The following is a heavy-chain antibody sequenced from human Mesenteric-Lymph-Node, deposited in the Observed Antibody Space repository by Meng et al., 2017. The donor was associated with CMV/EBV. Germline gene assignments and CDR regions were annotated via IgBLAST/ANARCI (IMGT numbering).Heavy chain of an antibody. CDR2: MNQHGSEK. CDR3: ARDFGYSTFDY. V-gene: IGHV3-7*01. Sequence: GGSLRLSCAASGFTFSSYWMAWVRQAPGKGLEWVANMNQHGSEKNYVDSVKGRFTISRDNAKNSLYLQMNSLRAEDTAVYYCARDFGYSTFDYWGLGTLVTVSS. CDR1: GFTFSSYW. D-gene: IGHD3-10*01. J-gene: IGHJ4*02.